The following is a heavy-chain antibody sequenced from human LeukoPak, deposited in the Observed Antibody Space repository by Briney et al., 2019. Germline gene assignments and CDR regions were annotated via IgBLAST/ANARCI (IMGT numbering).Heavy chain of an antibody. Sequence: PGGSLRLSCAASGFTFSSYSMNWVRQAPGKGLEWVSSISSSSSYIKYADSVKGRFTISRDNSKNTLYLQMNSLRAEDTAVYYCAKDRDYVWGSYRYTYNDAFDIWGQGTMVTVSS. V-gene: IGHV3-21*04. J-gene: IGHJ3*02. CDR2: ISSSSSYI. D-gene: IGHD3-16*02. CDR3: AKDRDYVWGSYRYTYNDAFDI. CDR1: GFTFSSYS.